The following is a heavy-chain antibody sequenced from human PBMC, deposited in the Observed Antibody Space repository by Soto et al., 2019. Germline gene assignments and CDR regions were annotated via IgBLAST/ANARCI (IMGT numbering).Heavy chain of an antibody. Sequence: PSETLSLTCTVSGGSVSSGNYYWSWIRQPPGKGLEWIGYFYYTGSTNYNPSLKSRVTISVDASKNQFSLKLSSVTAADTAVYYCARGDSSEGDPNWFDPWGQGTLVTVS. V-gene: IGHV4-61*01. D-gene: IGHD3-22*01. CDR2: FYYTGST. CDR1: GGSVSSGNYY. J-gene: IGHJ5*02. CDR3: ARGDSSEGDPNWFDP.